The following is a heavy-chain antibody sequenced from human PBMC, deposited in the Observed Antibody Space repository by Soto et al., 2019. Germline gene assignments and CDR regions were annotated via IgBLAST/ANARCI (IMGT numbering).Heavy chain of an antibody. CDR1: GITFSTYW. CDR3: ASGWWETPI. CDR2: INPDGREE. Sequence: EVQLVESGGGLVQPGGSLRLSCAASGITFSTYWMSWVRQAPGKGLEWVATINPDGREEYYVDSVRGRFTISRDNGKKSLYLQMNSLRAEDTAVFYWASGWWETPIWGQGTLVTVSS. D-gene: IGHD1-26*01. J-gene: IGHJ4*02. V-gene: IGHV3-7*03.